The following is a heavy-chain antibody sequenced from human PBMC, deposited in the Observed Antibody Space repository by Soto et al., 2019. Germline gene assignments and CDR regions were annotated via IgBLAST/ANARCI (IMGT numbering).Heavy chain of an antibody. CDR1: GYTFTGYY. CDR3: ARDPYSGDHPYFDY. V-gene: IGHV1-2*02. Sequence: ASVKVSCKASGYTFTGYYMHWVRQAPGQGLEWMGWINPNSGGTNYAQKFQGRVTMTTDTSTSTAYMELRSLRSDDTAVYYCARDPYSGDHPYFDYWGQGTLVTVSS. J-gene: IGHJ4*02. D-gene: IGHD4-17*01. CDR2: INPNSGGT.